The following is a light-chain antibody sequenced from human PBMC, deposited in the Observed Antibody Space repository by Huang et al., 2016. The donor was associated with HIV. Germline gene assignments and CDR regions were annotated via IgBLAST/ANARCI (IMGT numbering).Light chain of an antibody. CDR2: SAS. CDR3: HQYYSFPYT. Sequence: DIEMTQSPSSLSASVGDRVTVTCRASQGINNYLAWFQQKPGKAPKSLIQSASSLQSGVPSRFSGSGSGTDFTLTISGLQPDDSATYYCHQYYSFPYTFGQGTKLEIK. V-gene: IGKV1-16*01. CDR1: QGINNY. J-gene: IGKJ2*01.